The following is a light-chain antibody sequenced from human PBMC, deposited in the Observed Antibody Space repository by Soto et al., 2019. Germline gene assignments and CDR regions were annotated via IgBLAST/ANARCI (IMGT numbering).Light chain of an antibody. CDR3: QPYDNWPS. Sequence: EIVMTQSPATLSVSPGERATLSCRASQSVSSNLAWYQQKPGQAPRLIIYGASTRATGIPARFSGTGSGTEFTLTISSPQSEDVAVYYCQPYDNWPSFGPGTKVDIK. CDR1: QSVSSN. CDR2: GAS. V-gene: IGKV3-15*01. J-gene: IGKJ3*01.